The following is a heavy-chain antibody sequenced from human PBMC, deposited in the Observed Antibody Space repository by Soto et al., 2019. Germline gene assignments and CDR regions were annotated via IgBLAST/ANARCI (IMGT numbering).Heavy chain of an antibody. J-gene: IGHJ4*02. CDR2: ISGNSGKT. V-gene: IGHV3-23*01. CDR3: ALPSCGGDCYSPFDY. CDR1: GVGLSTYA. D-gene: IGHD2-21*02. Sequence: EVQLLESGGGFVQPGGSLRLSCTASGVGLSTYAISWVRQAPGKGLEWVSVISGNSGKTDYADSVKGQFSISRDKSENTVYLQMIRLRAEDTAVYYCALPSCGGDCYSPFDYWGQGTMVTVSS.